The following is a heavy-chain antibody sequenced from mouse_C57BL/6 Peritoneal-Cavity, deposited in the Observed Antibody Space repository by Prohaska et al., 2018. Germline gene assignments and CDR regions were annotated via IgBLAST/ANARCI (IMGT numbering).Heavy chain of an antibody. CDR1: GYTFTDYY. CDR3: ARNSGSYYGSSDWYVDV. CDR2: IYPGSGNT. D-gene: IGHD1-1*01. V-gene: IGHV1-84*01. J-gene: IGHJ1*03. Sequence: QIQLQQSGPELVKPGALVKISCKASGYTFTDYYINWVKQRPGQGLDWIGWIYPGSGNTKYNEKFKGKATLTVDTSSSTAYMQLSSLTSEDSAVYFCARNSGSYYGSSDWYVDVWGTGTTVTVSS.